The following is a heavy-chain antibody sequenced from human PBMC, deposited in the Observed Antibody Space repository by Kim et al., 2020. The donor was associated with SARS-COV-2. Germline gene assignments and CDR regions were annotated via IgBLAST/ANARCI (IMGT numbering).Heavy chain of an antibody. J-gene: IGHJ4*02. CDR2: FDPEDGET. CDR1: GYTLTELS. V-gene: IGHV1-24*01. CDR3: ATSVDLGNYDVY. Sequence: ASVKVSCKVSGYTLTELSMHWVRQAPGKGLEWMGGFDPEDGETIYAQKFQGRVTMTEDTSTDTAYMELSSLRSEDTAVYYCATSVDLGNYDVYWGQGTLVTVSS. D-gene: IGHD2-15*01.